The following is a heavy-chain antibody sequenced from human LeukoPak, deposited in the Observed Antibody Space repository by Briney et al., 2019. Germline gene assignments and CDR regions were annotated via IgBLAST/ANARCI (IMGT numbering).Heavy chain of an antibody. D-gene: IGHD1-26*01. Sequence: PGGSLRLSCAASGFTFSDYYMSWIRQAPGKGLEWVSYISSSSSYTSYADSVKGRFTISRDNAKNSLYLQMNSLRAEDTAVYYCARFRELPDLDYWGQGTLVTVSS. CDR1: GFTFSDYY. V-gene: IGHV3-11*03. CDR3: ARFRELPDLDY. J-gene: IGHJ4*02. CDR2: ISSSSSYT.